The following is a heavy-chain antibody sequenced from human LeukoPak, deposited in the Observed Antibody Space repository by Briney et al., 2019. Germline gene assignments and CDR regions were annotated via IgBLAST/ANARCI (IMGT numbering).Heavy chain of an antibody. Sequence: PSETLSLTCAVYGGSFSGYYWSWIRQPPGKGLEWIGEINHSGSTNYNPSLKSRVTISVGTSKNQFSLKLSSVTAADTAVYYCASGRFDDYGDYVDYWGQGTLVTVSS. V-gene: IGHV4-34*01. CDR3: ASGRFDDYGDYVDY. D-gene: IGHD4-17*01. J-gene: IGHJ4*02. CDR1: GGSFSGYY. CDR2: INHSGST.